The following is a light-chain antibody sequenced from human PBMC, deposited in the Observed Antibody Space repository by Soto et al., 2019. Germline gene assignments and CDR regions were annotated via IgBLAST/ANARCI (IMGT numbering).Light chain of an antibody. J-gene: IGKJ2*01. V-gene: IGKV1-33*01. CDR2: DAS. Sequence: DIQMTQSPSSLSASVGDRTTITCQASQDISNRLNWYHQKPGKAPNLLIYDASNLAAGVPSGFSGSGSGTDFTFTISSLQPEDIGTYYCQHCFTVPYTFGQGTKVDIK. CDR1: QDISNR. CDR3: QHCFTVPYT.